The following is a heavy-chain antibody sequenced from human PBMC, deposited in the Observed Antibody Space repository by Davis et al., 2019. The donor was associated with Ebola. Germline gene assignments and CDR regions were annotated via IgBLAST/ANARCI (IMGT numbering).Heavy chain of an antibody. CDR3: VRERQGIAVPGVMDV. Sequence: PGGSLRLSCAASGFTFSDYYMSWIRQAPGKGLEWVSYITSSGYTTYYADSVKGRFTISRDNAKNSLYLQTNSLRAEDTAVYYCVRERQGIAVPGVMDVWGKGTTVTVSS. V-gene: IGHV3-11*01. D-gene: IGHD6-19*01. CDR2: ITSSGYTT. J-gene: IGHJ6*04. CDR1: GFTFSDYY.